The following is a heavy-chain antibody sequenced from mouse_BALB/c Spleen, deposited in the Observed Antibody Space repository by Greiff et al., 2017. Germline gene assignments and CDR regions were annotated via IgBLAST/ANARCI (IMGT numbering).Heavy chain of an antibody. CDR3: ARGDITTVVAPFDY. CDR2: IWSGGST. V-gene: IGHV2-4-1*01. D-gene: IGHD1-1*01. J-gene: IGHJ2*01. CDR1: GFSLTSYG. Sequence: VQGVESGPGLVQPSQSLSITCTVSGFSLTSYGVHWVRQSPGKGLEWLGVIWSGGSTDYNAAFISRLSISKDNSKSQVFFKMNILQADDTAIYYCARGDITTVVAPFDYWGQGTTLTVSS.